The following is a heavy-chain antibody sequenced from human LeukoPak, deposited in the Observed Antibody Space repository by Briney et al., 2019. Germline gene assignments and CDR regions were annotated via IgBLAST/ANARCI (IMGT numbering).Heavy chain of an antibody. CDR2: TSSSSSYI. J-gene: IGHJ3*02. D-gene: IGHD1-26*01. Sequence: GGSLRLSCAASGFTFSSYSMNWVRQAPGKGLEWVSSTSSSSSYIYYADSVKGRFTISRDNAKNSLYLQMNSLRAEDTAVYYCARDGAGGSYSIWGQGTMVTVSS. CDR1: GFTFSSYS. CDR3: ARDGAGGSYSI. V-gene: IGHV3-21*01.